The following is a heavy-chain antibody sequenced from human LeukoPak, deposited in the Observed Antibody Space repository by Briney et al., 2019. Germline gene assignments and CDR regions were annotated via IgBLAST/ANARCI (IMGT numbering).Heavy chain of an antibody. J-gene: IGHJ4*02. CDR3: ARDEEAPVRYDILTGPDY. Sequence: GRSLRLSCAASGFTFSSYGMHWVRQAPGKGLEWVAVIWYDGSNKYYADSVKGRFTISRDNSMNTLYLQMNSLRAEDTAVYYCARDEEAPVRYDILTGPDYWGQGTLVTVSS. V-gene: IGHV3-33*01. CDR2: IWYDGSNK. D-gene: IGHD3-9*01. CDR1: GFTFSSYG.